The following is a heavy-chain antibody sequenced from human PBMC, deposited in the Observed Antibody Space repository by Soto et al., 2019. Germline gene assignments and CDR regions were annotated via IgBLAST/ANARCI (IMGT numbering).Heavy chain of an antibody. Sequence: QVQLQESGPGLVTPSETLSLTCTVSGGSINSYYWSWIRQPPGKGLEWIGHVYYSGSTKYNPSLMSRVTVSVDTSNNQFSLKLSSVAAADTALYYCARHDDFNDSVCSTGRWFDPLGQGTLVTVSS. J-gene: IGHJ5*02. CDR1: GGSINSYY. CDR2: VYYSGST. V-gene: IGHV4-59*08. D-gene: IGHD3-22*01. CDR3: ARHDDFNDSVCSTGRWFDP.